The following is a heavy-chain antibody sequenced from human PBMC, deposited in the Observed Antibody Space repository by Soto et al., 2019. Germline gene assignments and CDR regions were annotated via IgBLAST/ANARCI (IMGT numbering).Heavy chain of an antibody. Sequence: XXTLSLPFTVSGGSISSSYWGWIPQPPGKGLEWIGYIYYSGSTNYNPSLKSRVTISVDTSKNQFSLKLSSVTAADTAVYYCARHGIYSSGYYYYMDVWGKGTTVTVSS. V-gene: IGHV4-59*08. D-gene: IGHD6-19*01. CDR2: IYYSGST. CDR3: ARHGIYSSGYYYYMDV. J-gene: IGHJ6*03. CDR1: GGSISSSY.